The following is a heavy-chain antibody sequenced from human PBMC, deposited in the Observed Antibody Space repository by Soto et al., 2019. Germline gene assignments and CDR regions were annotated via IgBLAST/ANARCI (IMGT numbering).Heavy chain of an antibody. Sequence: SETLSLTCTVSGGSISSGGYYWSWIRQHPGKGLEWIGYIYYSGSTYYNPSLKSRVTISVDTSKNQFSLKLSSVTAADTAVYYCARGRGTTMVRGVITPLGWFDPWGQGTLVTVSS. CDR3: ARGRGTTMVRGVITPLGWFDP. CDR1: GGSISSGGYY. CDR2: IYYSGST. J-gene: IGHJ5*02. D-gene: IGHD3-10*01. V-gene: IGHV4-31*03.